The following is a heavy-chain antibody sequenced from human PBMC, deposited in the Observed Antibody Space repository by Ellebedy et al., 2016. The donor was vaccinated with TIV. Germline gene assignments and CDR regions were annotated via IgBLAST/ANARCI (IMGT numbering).Heavy chain of an antibody. CDR1: GYTFTGYY. V-gene: IGHV1-2*02. Sequence: ASVKVSCKASGYTFTGYYMHWVRQAPGQGLEWMGWINPNSGGTNFAQKFQGRVTMTRDMSISTGYMELSRLTSDDTAVYYCARDSTSIDYYYGMDVWGQGTTVTVSS. CDR3: ARDSTSIDYYYGMDV. CDR2: INPNSGGT. D-gene: IGHD2/OR15-2a*01. J-gene: IGHJ6*02.